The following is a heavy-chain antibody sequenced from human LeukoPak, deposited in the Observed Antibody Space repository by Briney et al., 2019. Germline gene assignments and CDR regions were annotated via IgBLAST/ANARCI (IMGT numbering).Heavy chain of an antibody. CDR2: LYYSEST. CDR1: GYSISSGYD. Sequence: SETLSLTCIVSGYSISSGYDWAWIRPPPGKGLEWIGSLYYSESTYSNPSLKSRVTISADTSKNHSSLKLSSVTAADTAVYYCARGVADSSGYYGEDFWGQGTLVTVSS. D-gene: IGHD3-22*01. V-gene: IGHV4-38-2*02. J-gene: IGHJ4*02. CDR3: ARGVADSSGYYGEDF.